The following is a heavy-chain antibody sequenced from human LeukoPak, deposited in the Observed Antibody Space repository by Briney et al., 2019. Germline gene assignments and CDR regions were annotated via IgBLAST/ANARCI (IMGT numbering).Heavy chain of an antibody. CDR2: IYPGDSDT. CDR1: GYSFTSYW. CDR3: AXXXDGYSYGYYVAY. V-gene: IGHV5-51*01. D-gene: IGHD5-18*01. Sequence: GESLKISCKGSGYSFTSYWIGWVRQMPGKGLEWMGIIYPGDSDTRYSPSFQGQVTISADKSISTAYLQWSSLKASDTAMYYCAXXXDGYSYGYYVAYWGQGTLVTVSS. J-gene: IGHJ4*02.